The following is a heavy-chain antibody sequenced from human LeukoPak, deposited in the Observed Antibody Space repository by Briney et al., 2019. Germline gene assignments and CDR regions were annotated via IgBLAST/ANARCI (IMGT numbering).Heavy chain of an antibody. V-gene: IGHV3-11*04. J-gene: IGHJ6*03. CDR1: GFTFSDYY. CDR3: ARRTCSGGSCYKNYYYYYMDV. Sequence: GGSLRLSCAASGFTFSDYYMSWIRQAPGKGLEWVSYISSSGSTIYYADSVKGRFTISRDNAKNSLYLQMNSLRAEDTAVYYCARRTCSGGSCYKNYYYYYMDVWGKGTTVTVSS. CDR2: ISSSGSTI. D-gene: IGHD2-15*01.